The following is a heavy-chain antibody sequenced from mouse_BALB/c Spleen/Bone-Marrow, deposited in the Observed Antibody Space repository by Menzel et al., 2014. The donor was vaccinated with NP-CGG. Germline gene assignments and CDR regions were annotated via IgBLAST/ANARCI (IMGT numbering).Heavy chain of an antibody. CDR1: GYSFTGYF. CDR3: GGQDGYYGGFAY. CDR2: INPYNGDI. V-gene: IGHV1-37*01. D-gene: IGHD2-3*01. J-gene: IGHJ3*01. Sequence: EVMLVESGPELVKSGASVKISCKASGYSFTGYFMNWVKQSHGKSLERIGRINPYNGDIFYNQKFKGKATLTVDKSSSTAHMELLSLTSEDSAVYYCGGQDGYYGGFAYWGQGTLVTVSA.